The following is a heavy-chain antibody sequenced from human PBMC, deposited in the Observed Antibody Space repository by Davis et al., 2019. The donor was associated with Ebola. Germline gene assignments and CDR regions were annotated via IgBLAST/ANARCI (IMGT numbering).Heavy chain of an antibody. CDR2: TRNKANSYST. J-gene: IGHJ4*02. CDR1: GFTLSDHY. V-gene: IGHV3-72*01. CDR3: ARKGLPDY. D-gene: IGHD5-12*01. Sequence: GESLKISCAASGFTLSDHYMDWVRQTPGMGLEWVARTRNKANSYSTEYAASVKGRFTISRDDSKSSLYLQMNSLRAEDTAVYYCARKGLPDYWGQGTLVTVSS.